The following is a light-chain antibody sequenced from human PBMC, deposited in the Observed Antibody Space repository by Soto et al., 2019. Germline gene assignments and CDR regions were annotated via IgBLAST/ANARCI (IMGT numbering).Light chain of an antibody. CDR1: QTVIHNY. J-gene: IGKJ5*01. V-gene: IGKV3-20*01. CDR3: QQHGSSPIT. Sequence: EIVLTQSPATLSLSPGARANISCRASQTVIHNYLAWHQKKPGQTPRLLVYGASNRATGIPDRFSGSGSGTDFNLTISRLETEDFAVYYCQQHGSSPITFGQGTRVDIK. CDR2: GAS.